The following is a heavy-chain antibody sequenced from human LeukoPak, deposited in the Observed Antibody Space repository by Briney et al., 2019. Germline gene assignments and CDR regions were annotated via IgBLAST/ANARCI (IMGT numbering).Heavy chain of an antibody. CDR2: INSDGSST. V-gene: IGHV3-74*01. CDR3: ARDRGGYDFWSGYSYYYYYGMDV. D-gene: IGHD3-3*01. J-gene: IGHJ6*02. Sequence: GGSLRLSCAASGFTFSSYWMHWVRQAPGKGLVWVSRINSDGSSTSYADSVKGRFTISRDNAKNTLYLQMNSLRAKDTAVYYCARDRGGYDFWSGYSYYYYYGMDVWGQGTTVTVSS. CDR1: GFTFSSYW.